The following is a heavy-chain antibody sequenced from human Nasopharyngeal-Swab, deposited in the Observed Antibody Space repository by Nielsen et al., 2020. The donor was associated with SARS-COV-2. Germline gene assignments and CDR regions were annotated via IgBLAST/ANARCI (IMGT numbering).Heavy chain of an antibody. Sequence: WVRQAPGQGLEWMGLINPGGGSARYSQNLQGRVTMTRDTSTSTVYMELSSLRSEDTAVYYCARGGDPREVVAATDCFDPWGQGTLVTVSS. V-gene: IGHV1-46*04. CDR2: INPGGGSA. D-gene: IGHD2-15*01. CDR3: ARGGDPREVVAATDCFDP. J-gene: IGHJ5*02.